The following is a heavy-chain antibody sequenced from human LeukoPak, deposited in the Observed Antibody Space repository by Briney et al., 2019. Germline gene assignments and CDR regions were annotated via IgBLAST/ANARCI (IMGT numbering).Heavy chain of an antibody. D-gene: IGHD1-26*01. CDR1: GFTFSSYT. J-gene: IGHJ4*02. Sequence: GALRLSCAASGFTFSSYTMHWVRQAPGKGLEWVAVIWFDGSNTYYADSAKGRFTISRDNSKNTLYLQMNSLRAEDTASYYCASNSGSSGGYWGQGTLVTVSS. CDR2: IWFDGSNT. V-gene: IGHV3-33*01. CDR3: ASNSGSSGGY.